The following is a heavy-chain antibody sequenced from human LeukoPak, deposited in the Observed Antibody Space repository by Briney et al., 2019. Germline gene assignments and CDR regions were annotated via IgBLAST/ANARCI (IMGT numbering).Heavy chain of an antibody. CDR2: INHSGST. J-gene: IGHJ2*01. CDR3: ARGSKNSGPVVTAIRYFDL. D-gene: IGHD2-21*02. Sequence: PSETLSLTCAVYGGSFTGYYWSWIRQPPGQGLEWIGEINHSGSTNYNPSLKSRVTISVDTSKNQFSLKLSSVTAADTAVYYCARGSKNSGPVVTAIRYFDLWGRGTLVTVSS. V-gene: IGHV4-34*01. CDR1: GGSFTGYY.